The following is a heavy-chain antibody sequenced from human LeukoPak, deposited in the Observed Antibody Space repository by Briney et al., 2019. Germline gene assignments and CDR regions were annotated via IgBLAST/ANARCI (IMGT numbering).Heavy chain of an antibody. CDR1: GFTFSSYG. Sequence: PGGSLRLSCAASGFTFSSYGMSWVRQAPGKGLEWVSAISGSGGSTYYADSVKGRFTISRDNSKNTLYLQMNSLRAEDTAVYYCAKGITFGGVIPEYDHFDYWGPGTLVTVSS. CDR2: ISGSGGST. D-gene: IGHD3-16*02. V-gene: IGHV3-23*01. J-gene: IGHJ4*02. CDR3: AKGITFGGVIPEYDHFDY.